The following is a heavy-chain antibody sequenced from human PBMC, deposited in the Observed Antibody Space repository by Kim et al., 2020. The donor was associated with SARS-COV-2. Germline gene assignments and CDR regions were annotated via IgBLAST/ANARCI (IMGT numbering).Heavy chain of an antibody. J-gene: IGHJ4*02. D-gene: IGHD5-12*01. CDR1: GFTFGIYW. CDR3: ARVVAGLAVLPRY. Sequence: GGSLRLSCAASGFTFGIYWMHWVRQVPGKGPVWVSRINSDGSSTRYADSVKGRLTISRDNAKNTLYLQMNSLRVEDTAVYYCARVVAGLAVLPRYWGRGT. V-gene: IGHV3-74*01. CDR2: INSDGSST.